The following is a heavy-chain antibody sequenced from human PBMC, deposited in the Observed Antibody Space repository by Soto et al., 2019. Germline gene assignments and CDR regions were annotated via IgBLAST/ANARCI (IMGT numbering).Heavy chain of an antibody. D-gene: IGHD3-10*01. J-gene: IGHJ4*02. Sequence: QVQLQESGPGLVKPSETLSLTCTVSGCSVSSGSYYWSWIRQPPGKGLEWIGYIYYSGSTNYNPSLKSRVTISVDTSKNQFSLKLSSVTAADTAVYYCARVLLWFGEFTYFDYWGQGTLVTVSS. CDR1: GCSVSSGSYY. CDR3: ARVLLWFGEFTYFDY. V-gene: IGHV4-61*01. CDR2: IYYSGST.